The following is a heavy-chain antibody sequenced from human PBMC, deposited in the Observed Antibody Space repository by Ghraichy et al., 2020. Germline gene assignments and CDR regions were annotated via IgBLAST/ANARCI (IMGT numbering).Heavy chain of an antibody. D-gene: IGHD2-21*02. CDR2: IYYSGST. Sequence: SETLSLTCTVSGGSISSYYWSWIRQPPGKGLEWIGYIYYSGSTNYNPSLKSRVTISVDTSKNQFSLTLSSVTAADTAVYYCARTPPPDCGGDCSIDYWGQGTLVTVSS. J-gene: IGHJ4*02. CDR3: ARTPPPDCGGDCSIDY. V-gene: IGHV4-59*01. CDR1: GGSISSYY.